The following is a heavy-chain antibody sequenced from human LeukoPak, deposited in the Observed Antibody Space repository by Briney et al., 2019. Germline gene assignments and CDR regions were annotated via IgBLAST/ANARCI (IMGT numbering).Heavy chain of an antibody. V-gene: IGHV4-39*07. CDR1: GGSISSSSYF. CDR2: IYYSGST. CDR3: ARVLRYFDWLLSGHSYYMDV. D-gene: IGHD3-9*01. Sequence: SETLSLTCTVSGGSISSSSYFWGWIRQPPGKGLEWIGSIYYSGSTYYNPSLKSRVTISVDTSKYQFSLKLSSVTAADTAVYYCARVLRYFDWLLSGHSYYMDVWGKGTTVTISS. J-gene: IGHJ6*03.